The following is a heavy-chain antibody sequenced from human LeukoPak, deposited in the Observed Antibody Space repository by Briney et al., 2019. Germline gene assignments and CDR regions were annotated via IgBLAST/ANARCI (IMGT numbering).Heavy chain of an antibody. Sequence: GGSLRFSCSASGFTFSSYAMHWVRQAPGKGLEYVSAISSNGGSTYYADSVKGSFTISRDNSKNTLYLQMSSLRAEDTAVYSCTRTRGCSSTSCYADYWGQGTLVTVSS. D-gene: IGHD2-2*01. CDR1: GFTFSSYA. J-gene: IGHJ4*02. CDR3: TRTRGCSSTSCYADY. V-gene: IGHV3-64D*06. CDR2: ISSNGGST.